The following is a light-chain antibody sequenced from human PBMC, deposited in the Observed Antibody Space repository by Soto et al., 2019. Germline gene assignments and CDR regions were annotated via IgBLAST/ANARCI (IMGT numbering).Light chain of an antibody. CDR3: QHYGETPIT. Sequence: IQTTQTPSSRSTCVGERVAITCQASQNINNYLNWYQQKPGRAPKLLIHSASALPSGVPSRFSGSGSGTDFTLTISRLEPEDFAVYYCQHYGETPITFGLGTRLDIK. V-gene: IGKV1-39*01. CDR1: QNINNY. CDR2: SAS. J-gene: IGKJ5*01.